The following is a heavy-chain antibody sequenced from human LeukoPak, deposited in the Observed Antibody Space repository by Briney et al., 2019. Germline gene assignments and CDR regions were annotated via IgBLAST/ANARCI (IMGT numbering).Heavy chain of an antibody. J-gene: IGHJ1*01. CDR2: IYYSGST. CDR1: GGSIISYY. D-gene: IGHD6-19*01. Sequence: SETLSLTCTVSGGSIISYYWNWIRQPPGKGLECIGYIYYSGSTNYNPSLKSRVTISVDTSKNQFSLKLSSVTAADTAVYYCARGGWYPESFQHWGQGALVTVSS. CDR3: ARGGWYPESFQH. V-gene: IGHV4-59*01.